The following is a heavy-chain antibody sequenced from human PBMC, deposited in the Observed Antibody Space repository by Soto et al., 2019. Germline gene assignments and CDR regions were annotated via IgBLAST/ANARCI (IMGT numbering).Heavy chain of an antibody. CDR2: INAGNGHT. J-gene: IGHJ4*02. CDR1: KYTFTNYA. Sequence: ASVKVSCKASKYTFTNYAIHWVRQAPGQRLEWMGWINAGNGHTKYSQKFQARVTITRDTSASTAYMELSSLRSEDTAVYYCERGERYYYDSSGYFGFDYWGQGTLVTVSS. CDR3: ERGERYYYDSSGYFGFDY. D-gene: IGHD3-22*01. V-gene: IGHV1-3*01.